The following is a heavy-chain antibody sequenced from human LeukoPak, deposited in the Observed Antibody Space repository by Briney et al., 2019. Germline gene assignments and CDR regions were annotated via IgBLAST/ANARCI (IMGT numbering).Heavy chain of an antibody. D-gene: IGHD2-21*01. CDR2: IYYSGST. CDR3: ARVEEAYGGFDP. V-gene: IGHV4-59*01. Sequence: NPSETLSLTCTVSGGSISSYYWSWIRQPPGKGLEWIGYIYYSGSTNYNPSLKSRVTISVDTSKNQFSLKLSSVTAADTAVYYCARVEEAYGGFDPWGQGTLVTVSS. J-gene: IGHJ5*02. CDR1: GGSISSYY.